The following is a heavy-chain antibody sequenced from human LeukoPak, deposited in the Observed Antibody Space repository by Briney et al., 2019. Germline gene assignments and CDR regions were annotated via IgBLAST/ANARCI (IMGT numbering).Heavy chain of an antibody. CDR2: ISSSSSYT. Sequence: GGSLRLSCAASGFTFSDYYMSWIRQAPGKGLEWVSYISSSSSYTNYADSVKGPFTISRDNAKNSLYLQMNSLRAEDTAVYYCATQSYGSGSYTDYWGQGTLVTVSS. CDR1: GFTFSDYY. CDR3: ATQSYGSGSYTDY. J-gene: IGHJ4*02. V-gene: IGHV3-11*03. D-gene: IGHD3-10*01.